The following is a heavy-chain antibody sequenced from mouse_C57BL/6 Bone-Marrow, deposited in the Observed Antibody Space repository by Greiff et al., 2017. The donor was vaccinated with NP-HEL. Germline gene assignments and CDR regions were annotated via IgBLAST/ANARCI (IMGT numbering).Heavy chain of an antibody. D-gene: IGHD2-1*01. V-gene: IGHV2-9-1*01. CDR3: ARMSLFYYGNYPFAY. J-gene: IGHJ3*01. CDR1: GFSLTSYA. CDR2: IWTGGGT. Sequence: QLQQSGPGLVAPSQSLSITCTVSGFSLTSYAISWVRQPPGKGLEWLGVIWTGGGTNYNSALKSRLSISKDNSKSQVFLKMNSLQTDDTARYYCARMSLFYYGNYPFAYWGQGTLVTVSA.